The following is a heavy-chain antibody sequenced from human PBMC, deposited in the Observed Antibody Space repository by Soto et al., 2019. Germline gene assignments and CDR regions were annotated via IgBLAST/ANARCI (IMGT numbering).Heavy chain of an antibody. D-gene: IGHD1-1*01. V-gene: IGHV5-10-1*01. Sequence: ESLKISWPASTDSLINYGSHWVCQKPGKGLEWVGRIDPSGSHTTYSPSFQGLVTFSFDKSISAAYLQWNSLKASHTAMYFCARCLPANWKGWLDPWGQGTLITVS. CDR1: TDSLINYG. CDR2: IDPSGSHT. J-gene: IGHJ5*01. CDR3: ARCLPANWKGWLDP.